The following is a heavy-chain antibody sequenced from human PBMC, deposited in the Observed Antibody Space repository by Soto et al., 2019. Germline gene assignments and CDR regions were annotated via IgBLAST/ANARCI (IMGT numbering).Heavy chain of an antibody. D-gene: IGHD3-10*01. CDR2: IYWDDDK. V-gene: IGHV2-5*02. J-gene: IGHJ4*02. CDR1: GFSLSTNGVG. CDR3: AHRSYNRYRGEPVFFDY. Sequence: GSGPTLVNPTQTLTLTCTLSGFSLSTNGVGVGWIRQPPGKALEWLALIYWDDDKRYRSSLRSRLTITKDISKNQVVLTMTNMDPVDTATYYCAHRSYNRYRGEPVFFDYWGRGTLVTVSS.